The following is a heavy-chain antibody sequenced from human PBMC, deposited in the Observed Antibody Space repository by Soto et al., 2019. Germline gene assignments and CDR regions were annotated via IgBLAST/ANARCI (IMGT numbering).Heavy chain of an antibody. CDR2: ISGSGGTT. CDR3: ARDDHAYTFDY. V-gene: IGHV3-23*01. D-gene: IGHD4-4*01. Sequence: GGSLRLSCAASGFTFSSYAMSWVRQAPGKGLEWVSAISGSGGTTYYADSVKGRFTISRDNSKSTLDLQMNSLRAEDTAVYDCARDDHAYTFDYWGQGTLVTVAS. J-gene: IGHJ4*02. CDR1: GFTFSSYA.